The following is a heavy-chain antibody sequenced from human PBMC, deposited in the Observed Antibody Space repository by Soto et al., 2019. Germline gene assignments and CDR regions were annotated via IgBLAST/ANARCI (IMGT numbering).Heavy chain of an antibody. Sequence: GESLKISCKGSGYSFTSYWISWVRQMPGKGLEWMGRIDPSDSYTNYSPSFQGHVTISADKSISTAYLQWSSLKASDTAMYYCAGPRASRNAFDIWGQGTMVTVSS. J-gene: IGHJ3*02. CDR2: IDPSDSYT. CDR3: AGPRASRNAFDI. CDR1: GYSFTSYW. V-gene: IGHV5-10-1*01.